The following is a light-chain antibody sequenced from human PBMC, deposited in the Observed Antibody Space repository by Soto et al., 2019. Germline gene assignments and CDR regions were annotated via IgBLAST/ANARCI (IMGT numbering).Light chain of an antibody. CDR1: QSVLYSSNSKNY. CDR3: QQYNNWPIT. Sequence: DIVMTQSPASLALSLGERATINCESSQSVLYSSNSKNYLAWYQQKPGQPPKMXIYWSSTRQSGVPDRFSGSGSGTDLTLTISRLQAEDVAVYYCQQYNNWPITCGQGTRLEIK. J-gene: IGKJ5*01. V-gene: IGKV4-1*01. CDR2: WSS.